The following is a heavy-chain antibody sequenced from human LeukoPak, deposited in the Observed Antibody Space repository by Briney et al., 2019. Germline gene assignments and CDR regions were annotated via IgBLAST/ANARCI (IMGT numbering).Heavy chain of an antibody. CDR2: ISAYNGNT. D-gene: IGHD3-22*01. V-gene: IGHV1-18*01. J-gene: IGHJ4*02. CDR3: ARDITEFYYDSSGLPDY. Sequence: ASVKVSCKASGYTFTSYGISWVRQAPGQGLEWMGWISAYNGNTNYAQKLQGRVTMTTDTSTSTAYMEPRSLRSDDTAVYYCARDITEFYYDSSGLPDYWGQGTLVTVSS. CDR1: GYTFTSYG.